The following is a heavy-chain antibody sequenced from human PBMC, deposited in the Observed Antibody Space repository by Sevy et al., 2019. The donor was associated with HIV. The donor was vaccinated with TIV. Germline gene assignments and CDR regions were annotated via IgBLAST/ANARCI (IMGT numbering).Heavy chain of an antibody. CDR2: ISYDGSNK. CDR3: ARDLEVYGGWEQTSQGMGV. J-gene: IGHJ6*02. D-gene: IGHD1-26*01. V-gene: IGHV3-30-3*01. CDR1: GFTFSNYA. Sequence: GGSLRLSCAASGFTFSNYAMHWVRQAPGKGLEWVAVISYDGSNKYYADSVRGRFTISRDSSKNTLYLQMNSLRPEDTAVYYCARDLEVYGGWEQTSQGMGVWGQGTTVTVSS.